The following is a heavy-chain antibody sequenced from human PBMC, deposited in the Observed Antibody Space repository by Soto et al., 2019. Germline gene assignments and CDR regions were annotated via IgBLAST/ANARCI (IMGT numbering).Heavy chain of an antibody. CDR3: ARWEIYGQDDYYYGMDV. CDR2: IIPIFGTA. D-gene: IGHD4-17*01. J-gene: IGHJ6*02. Sequence: QVQLVQSGAEVKKPGSSVKVSCKASGGTFSSYAISWVRQAPGQGLEWMGGIIPIFGTANYAQKFQGRVTITADECTSTAYIELSSLRSEDTDVYYCARWEIYGQDDYYYGMDVWGQGTTVTVSS. V-gene: IGHV1-69*01. CDR1: GGTFSSYA.